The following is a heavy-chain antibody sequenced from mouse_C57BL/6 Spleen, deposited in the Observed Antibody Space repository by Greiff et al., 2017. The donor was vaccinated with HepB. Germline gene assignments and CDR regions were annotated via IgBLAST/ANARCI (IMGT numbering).Heavy chain of an antibody. CDR2: IYPGNSDT. CDR1: GYTFTSYW. D-gene: IGHD2-4*01. CDR3: TRGYDYNGYFDY. Sequence: VQLQQSGTVLARPGASVKMSCKTSGYTFTSYWMHWVKQRPGQGLERRGAIYPGNSDTSYNQKFKGKAKLTAVTSASTAYMELSSLTNEDSAVDYCTRGYDYNGYFDYWGQGTTLTVSS. J-gene: IGHJ2*01. V-gene: IGHV1-5*01.